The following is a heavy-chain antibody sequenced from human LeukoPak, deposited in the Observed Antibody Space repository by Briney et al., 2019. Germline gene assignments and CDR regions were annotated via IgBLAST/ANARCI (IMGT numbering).Heavy chain of an antibody. Sequence: GGSLRLSCAASGFTFSSYAMSWVRQAPGKGLEWVSTISGSGGSTYYADSVKGRFTISRDNSKNTLFLQINSLRAEDTAVYYCANLGYCGGGSCYYNFDYWGQGTLVTVSS. V-gene: IGHV3-23*01. CDR1: GFTFSSYA. J-gene: IGHJ4*02. CDR3: ANLGYCGGGSCYYNFDY. CDR2: ISGSGGST. D-gene: IGHD2-15*01.